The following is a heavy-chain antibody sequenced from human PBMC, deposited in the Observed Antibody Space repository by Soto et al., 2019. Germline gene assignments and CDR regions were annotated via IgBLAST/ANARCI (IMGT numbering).Heavy chain of an antibody. D-gene: IGHD2-15*01. J-gene: IGHJ3*02. CDR1: GYTFTSYG. CDR3: ARQKGYCSGGSCPTAVAFDI. CDR2: ISAYNGNT. V-gene: IGHV1-18*01. Sequence: ASVKVSCKASGYTFTSYGISWVRQAPGQGLEWMGWISAYNGNTNYAQKLQGRVTMTTDTSTSTAYMELRSLRSDDTAVYYCARQKGYCSGGSCPTAVAFDIWGQGTMVTVSS.